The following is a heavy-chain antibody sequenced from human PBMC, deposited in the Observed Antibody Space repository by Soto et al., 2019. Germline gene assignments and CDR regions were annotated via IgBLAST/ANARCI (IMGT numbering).Heavy chain of an antibody. CDR3: AKVPAVIKSFDY. CDR1: GGSISSSSYY. D-gene: IGHD2-2*01. Sequence: SETLSLTCTVSGGSISSSSYYWGWIRQPPGKGLEWIGSIYYSGSTYYNPSLKSRVTISVVTSKNQFSLKLSSVTAADTAIYYCAKVPAVIKSFDYWGQGSLVTVS. J-gene: IGHJ4*02. V-gene: IGHV4-39*01. CDR2: IYYSGST.